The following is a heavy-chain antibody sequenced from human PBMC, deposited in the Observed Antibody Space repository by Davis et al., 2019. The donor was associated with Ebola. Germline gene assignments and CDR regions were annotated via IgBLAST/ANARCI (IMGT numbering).Heavy chain of an antibody. J-gene: IGHJ5*02. D-gene: IGHD4-17*01. CDR2: ISPDNGDT. CDR1: GYTFTSYT. V-gene: IGHV1-18*01. CDR3: ARRDLHYADNP. Sequence: AASVKVSCKASGYTFTSYTITWVRQAPGQGLEWMGWISPDNGDTDHAQKFQGRVTMTTDTSTSTAYFELRSLRSDDTAVYYCARRDLHYADNPWGQGTLVTVSS.